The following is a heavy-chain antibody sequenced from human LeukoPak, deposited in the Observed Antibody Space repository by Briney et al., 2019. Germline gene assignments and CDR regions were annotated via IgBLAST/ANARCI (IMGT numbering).Heavy chain of an antibody. CDR3: ARVIAVAGTPPDAFDI. Sequence: ASVKVSCKASGYTFTSYGISWVRQAPGQGLEWMGWINANSGDTNYAQKFQGRVTMTRDTSISTAYMELSRLRSDDTAVYYCARVIAVAGTPPDAFDIWGQGTMVTVSS. CDR2: INANSGDT. CDR1: GYTFTSYG. J-gene: IGHJ3*02. D-gene: IGHD6-19*01. V-gene: IGHV1-2*02.